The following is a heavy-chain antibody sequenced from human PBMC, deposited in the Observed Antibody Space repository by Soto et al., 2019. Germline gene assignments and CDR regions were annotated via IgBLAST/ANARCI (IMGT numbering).Heavy chain of an antibody. V-gene: IGHV3-74*01. CDR1: GFSFSNCW. D-gene: IGHD3-22*01. CDR3: VRAIGHYGMDV. CDR2: INSDGSYT. Sequence: PGGSLRLSCVASGFSFSNCWMYWVRQAPGMGLVWVSHINSDGSYTTYADSVKGRFTISRDNAKNTLYLQMNSLRAEDTAVYYCVRAIGHYGMDVWGRGTTVTVSS. J-gene: IGHJ6*02.